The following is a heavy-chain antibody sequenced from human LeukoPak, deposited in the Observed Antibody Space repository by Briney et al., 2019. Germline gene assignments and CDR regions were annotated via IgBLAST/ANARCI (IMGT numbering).Heavy chain of an antibody. CDR3: ARVAKERVGGVYYFDY. V-gene: IGHV3-13*01. CDR2: IGTAGDT. Sequence: QPGGSLRLSCAASGFTFSDYDMHWARQATGKGLEWVSAIGTAGDTYYTGSVKGRFTISRENAKNSLYLQMNSLRAGDTAVYYCARVAKERVGGVYYFDYWGQGTLVTVSS. CDR1: GFTFSDYD. D-gene: IGHD1-1*01. J-gene: IGHJ4*02.